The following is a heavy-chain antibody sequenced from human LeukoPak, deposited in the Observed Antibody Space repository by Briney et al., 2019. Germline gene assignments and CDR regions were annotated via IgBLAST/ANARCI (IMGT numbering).Heavy chain of an antibody. CDR1: GYSISDGYY. Sequence: ETLSLTCTVSGYSISDGYYWGWIRQPPGKGLEWIATIYHGGSTYYNPSLESRVTISLDTSKNHFSLNLTSVTAADTAMYYCARVAERTWLPYDAAFDIWGRGTMVTVSS. CDR3: ARVAERTWLPYDAAFDI. CDR2: IYHGGST. V-gene: IGHV4-38-2*02. J-gene: IGHJ3*02. D-gene: IGHD3-9*01.